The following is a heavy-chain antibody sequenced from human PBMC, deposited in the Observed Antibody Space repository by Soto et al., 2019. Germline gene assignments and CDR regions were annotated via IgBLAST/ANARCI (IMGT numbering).Heavy chain of an antibody. CDR3: ARSFLLENDAFDI. V-gene: IGHV3-53*01. D-gene: IGHD3-3*01. CDR1: GFTVSSNY. J-gene: IGHJ3*02. CDR2: IYSGGNT. Sequence: SCTASGFTVSSNYMSWVRQAPGKGLEWVSVIYSGGNTYYADSVKGRFTISRDTSKNMLYLQMNSLRANDTAVYYCARSFLLENDAFDIWGQGTMVTVS.